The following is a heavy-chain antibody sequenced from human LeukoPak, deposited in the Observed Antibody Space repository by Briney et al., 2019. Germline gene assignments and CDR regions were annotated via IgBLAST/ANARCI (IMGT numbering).Heavy chain of an antibody. D-gene: IGHD5-18*01. CDR2: ISGSGGST. Sequence: GGSLRLSCAASGFTFSSYAMSWVRQAPGKGLEWGSAISGSGGSTYYADSVKGRFTISRDNSKNTLYLQMNSLRAEDTAVYYCAKVYSYGHEAYFDYWGQGTLVTVSS. CDR1: GFTFSSYA. J-gene: IGHJ4*02. CDR3: AKVYSYGHEAYFDY. V-gene: IGHV3-23*01.